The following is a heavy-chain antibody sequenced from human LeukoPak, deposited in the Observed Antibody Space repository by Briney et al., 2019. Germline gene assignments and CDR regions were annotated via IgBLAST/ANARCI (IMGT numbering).Heavy chain of an antibody. D-gene: IGHD1-20*01. CDR2: ISWNSGNI. V-gene: IGHV3-9*01. CDR1: GFTFDDYA. CDR3: AKDKSPYNWNAFDI. J-gene: IGHJ3*02. Sequence: GRSLRLSCAASGFTFDDYAMHWVRQAPGKGLEWVSGISWNSGNIGYADSVKGRFTISRDNAKNSLFLQMNSLRAEDTALYFCAKDKSPYNWNAFDIWGRGIMVTVSS.